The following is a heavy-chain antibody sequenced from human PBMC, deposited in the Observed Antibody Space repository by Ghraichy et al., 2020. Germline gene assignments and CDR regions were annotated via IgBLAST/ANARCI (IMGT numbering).Heavy chain of an antibody. CDR3: AREYGNSGYYFQYYYYGMDV. V-gene: IGHV4-61*01. CDR2: IYYSGST. D-gene: IGHD3-22*01. CDR1: GGSVSSGSYY. Sequence: SETLSLTCTVSGGSVSSGSYYWSWIRQPPGKGLEWIGYIYYSGSTNYNPSLKSRVTISVDTSKKQFSLKLSSVTAADTAVYYCAREYGNSGYYFQYYYYGMDVWGQGTTVTVSS. J-gene: IGHJ6*02.